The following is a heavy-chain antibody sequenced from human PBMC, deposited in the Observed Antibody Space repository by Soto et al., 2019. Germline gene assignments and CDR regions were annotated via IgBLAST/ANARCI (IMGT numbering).Heavy chain of an antibody. CDR1: GYSFTSYW. CDR2: IYPGDSDT. D-gene: IGHD5-12*01. CDR3: ARAHIVATIYNWFDP. V-gene: IGHV5-51*01. Sequence: GESLKISCKGSGYSFTSYWIGWVRQMPGKGLEWMGIIYPGDSDTRYSPSFQGQVTISADKSISTAYLQWSSLKASDTAMYYCARAHIVATIYNWFDPWGQGTLVTVSS. J-gene: IGHJ5*02.